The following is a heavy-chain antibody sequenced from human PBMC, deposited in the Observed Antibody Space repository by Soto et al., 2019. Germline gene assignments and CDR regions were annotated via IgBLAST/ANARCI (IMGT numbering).Heavy chain of an antibody. CDR3: ARGGDSSGYYYWYFDL. V-gene: IGHV3-30-3*01. CDR1: GFTFSSYA. J-gene: IGHJ2*01. CDR2: ISYDGSNK. Sequence: QVQLVESGGGVVQPGRSLRLSCAASGFTFSSYAMHWVRQAPGKGLEWVAVISYDGSNKYYADSVKGRFTISRDNSKNGLYLQMYSLRAEDTAVYYCARGGDSSGYYYWYFDLCGRGTLVTVSS. D-gene: IGHD3-22*01.